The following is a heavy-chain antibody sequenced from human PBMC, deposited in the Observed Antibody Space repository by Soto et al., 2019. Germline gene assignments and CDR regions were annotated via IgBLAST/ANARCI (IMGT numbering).Heavy chain of an antibody. D-gene: IGHD3-22*01. V-gene: IGHV4-59*01. J-gene: IGHJ1*01. CDR3: ATDYYYDSSDYYLGYFQH. CDR1: GGSISSYY. CDR2: IYYSGST. Sequence: SETLSLTCTVSGGSISSYYWSWIRQPPGKGLEWIGYIYYSGSTNYNPSLKSRVTISVDTSKNQFSLKLSSVTAADTAVYYCATDYYYDSSDYYLGYFQHWGQGTLVTVSS.